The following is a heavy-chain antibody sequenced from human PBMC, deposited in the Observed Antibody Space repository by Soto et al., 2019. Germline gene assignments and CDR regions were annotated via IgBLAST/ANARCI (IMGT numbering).Heavy chain of an antibody. CDR2: IMPVFRAP. D-gene: IGHD5-12*01. Sequence: QVQLEQSGAEVKQPGSSVRVSCKASGGTFSNSAISWVRQAPGQGLEWMGGIMPVFRAPDYAQNFQGRVTLPADESTTTAYMELHGLRSDDTAVYFCARDNDRLQLGGNYYYILDVWGQGTTVTVSS. CDR3: ARDNDRLQLGGNYYYILDV. J-gene: IGHJ6*02. CDR1: GGTFSNSA. V-gene: IGHV1-69*12.